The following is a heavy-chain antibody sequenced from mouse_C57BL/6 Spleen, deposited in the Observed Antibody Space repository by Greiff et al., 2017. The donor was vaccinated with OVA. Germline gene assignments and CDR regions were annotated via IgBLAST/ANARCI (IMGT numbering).Heavy chain of an antibody. CDR1: GYTFTSYW. V-gene: IGHV1-53*01. J-gene: IGHJ3*01. CDR2: INPSNGGT. CDR3: AREDYDHDQGVWFAY. Sequence: QVQLKQPGTELVKPGASVKLSCKASGYTFTSYWMHWVKQRPGQGLEWIGNINPSNGGTNYNEKFKSKATLTVDKSSSTAYMQLSSLTSEDSAVYYCAREDYDHDQGVWFAYWGQGTLVTVSA. D-gene: IGHD2-4*01.